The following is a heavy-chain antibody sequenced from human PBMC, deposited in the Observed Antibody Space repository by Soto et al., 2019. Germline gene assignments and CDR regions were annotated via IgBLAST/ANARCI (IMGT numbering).Heavy chain of an antibody. J-gene: IGHJ6*03. CDR3: ASAPAYYYYMDV. CDR2: INPSGGST. CDR1: GYTLTSYY. V-gene: IGHV1-46*03. Sequence: ASVKVSCKASGYTLTSYYMHWLRQAPGQGLEWMGIINPSGGSTSYAQMFQGRVTMTRDTSTSTVYMELSSLRSEDTAVYYCASAPAYYYYMDVWGKGTTVTVSS.